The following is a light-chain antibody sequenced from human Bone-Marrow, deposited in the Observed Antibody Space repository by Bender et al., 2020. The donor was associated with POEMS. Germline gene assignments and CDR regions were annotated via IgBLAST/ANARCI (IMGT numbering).Light chain of an antibody. J-gene: IGLJ3*02. V-gene: IGLV2-8*01. CDR3: TSYTSNNNWV. CDR1: SSDVGNYNY. Sequence: QSALTQPPSASGSPGQSVTISCTGTSSDVGNYNYVSWYQHHPGKAPKLMIYEVSKRPSGVPDRFSGSKSGNTASLTVSGLQAEDEADYYCTSYTSNNNWVFGGGTKLTVL. CDR2: EVS.